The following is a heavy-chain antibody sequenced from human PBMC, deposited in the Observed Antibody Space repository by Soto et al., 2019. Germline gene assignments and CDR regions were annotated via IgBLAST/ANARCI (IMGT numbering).Heavy chain of an antibody. CDR1: GCSVRAPDW. CDR3: ARVRQGCSANNCYFDH. V-gene: IGHV4-4*02. J-gene: IGHJ4*03. D-gene: IGHD1-1*01. CDR2: VHISGHS. Sequence: XETLSLTRTLSGCSVRAPDWWNWVRQSPDKGLEWIAEVHISGHSNYNPSLRSRVSVSIDSSKNQFYLNLNSVTAADTAIYYCARVRQGCSANNCYFDHWGQGTQVTVSS.